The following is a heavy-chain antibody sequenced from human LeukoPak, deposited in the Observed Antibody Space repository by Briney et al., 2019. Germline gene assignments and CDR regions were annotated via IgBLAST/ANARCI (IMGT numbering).Heavy chain of an antibody. CDR2: ISWNSGSI. D-gene: IGHD6-19*01. V-gene: IGHV3-9*01. J-gene: IGHJ4*02. CDR3: AKGPPPGSGWYPFAY. CDR1: GFTFDDYA. Sequence: GGSLRLSCAASGFTFDDYATHWVRQAPGKGLEWVSGISWNSGSIGYADSVKGRFTISRDNAKNSLYLQMNSLRAEDTALYYCAKGPPPGSGWYPFAYWGQGTLVTVSS.